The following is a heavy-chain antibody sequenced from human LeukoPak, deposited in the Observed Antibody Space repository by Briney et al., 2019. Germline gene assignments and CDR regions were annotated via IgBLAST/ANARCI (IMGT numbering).Heavy chain of an antibody. V-gene: IGHV1-18*01. Sequence: ASVKVSCKASGYTFTGYGISWVRQAPGQGLEWMGWISAYNGNTNYAQKFQERVTITRDMSTSTAYMELSSLRSEDTAVYYCAAGGGDSSGGVSGSYYYYGMDVWGQGTTVTVSS. CDR3: AAGGGDSSGGVSGSYYYYGMDV. J-gene: IGHJ6*02. D-gene: IGHD2-21*02. CDR1: GYTFTGYG. CDR2: ISAYNGNT.